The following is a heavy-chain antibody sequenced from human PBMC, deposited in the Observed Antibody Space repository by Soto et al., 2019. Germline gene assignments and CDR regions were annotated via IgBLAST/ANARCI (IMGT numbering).Heavy chain of an antibody. D-gene: IGHD1-26*01. CDR2: IIPIFGTA. J-gene: IGHJ5*02. Sequence: SVKVSCKASGGTFGSYAISWVRQAPGQGLEWMGGIIPIFGTANYAQKFQGRVTITADESTSTAYMELSSLRSEDTAVYYCAREVGATLNWFDPWGQGTLVTVPS. V-gene: IGHV1-69*13. CDR3: AREVGATLNWFDP. CDR1: GGTFGSYA.